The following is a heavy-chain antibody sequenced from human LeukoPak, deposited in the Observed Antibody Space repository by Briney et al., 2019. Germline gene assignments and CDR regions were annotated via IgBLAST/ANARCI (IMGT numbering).Heavy chain of an antibody. Sequence: PGGSLRLSCAASGFTFGSYGMHWVRQAPGKGLEWVAFIRYDGSNKYYADSVKGRFTISRDNSKNTLYLQMNSLRAEDTAVYYCAIKWGIVVVPAAIGPLDYWGQGTLVTVSS. D-gene: IGHD2-2*01. CDR3: AIKWGIVVVPAAIGPLDY. V-gene: IGHV3-30*02. CDR1: GFTFGSYG. CDR2: IRYDGSNK. J-gene: IGHJ4*02.